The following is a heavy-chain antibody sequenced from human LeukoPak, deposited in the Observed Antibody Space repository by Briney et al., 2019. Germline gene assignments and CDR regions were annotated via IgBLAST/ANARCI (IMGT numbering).Heavy chain of an antibody. CDR3: VTNQH. CDR2: INQDGSLK. CDR1: GTDSSRDW. Sequence: PGGSLRLSCAASGTDSSRDWMSWVRQAPGKGLEWVTNINQDGSLKYYVDSVEGRFTISRDNAENSLFPQMNSLGVEDTAVYYCVTNQHWSQGALVTVSS. V-gene: IGHV3-7*01. J-gene: IGHJ4*02.